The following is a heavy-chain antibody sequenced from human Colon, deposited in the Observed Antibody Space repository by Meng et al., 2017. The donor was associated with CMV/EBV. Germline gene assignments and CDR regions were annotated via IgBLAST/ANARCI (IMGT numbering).Heavy chain of an antibody. V-gene: IGHV1-2*02. Sequence: VQLVQSGAGVKKPGASVKVSCKASGYTFTGYYMHWVRQAPGQGLEWMGWINPNSGGTNYKEKFQGRVTMTRDTSISTAYMELSGLTSDDTVVYYCARDFNSLAVSAANWFDPWGQGTLVTVSS. J-gene: IGHJ5*02. CDR3: ARDFNSLAVSAANWFDP. CDR2: INPNSGGT. D-gene: IGHD6-19*01. CDR1: GYTFTGYY.